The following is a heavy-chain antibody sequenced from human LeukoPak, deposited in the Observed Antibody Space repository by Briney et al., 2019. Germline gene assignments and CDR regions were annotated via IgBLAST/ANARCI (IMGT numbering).Heavy chain of an antibody. CDR2: IHTSGST. V-gene: IGHV4-61*02. Sequence: SQTLSLTCTVSGGSISSGSYYWSWIRQPAGKGLEWIGRIHTSGSTNYNPSLKSRVTISVDTSKNQFSLKLSSVTAADTAVYYCGQQPDYYYYYMDVWGKGTTVTVSS. J-gene: IGHJ6*03. D-gene: IGHD6-13*01. CDR1: GGSISSGSYY. CDR3: GQQPDYYYYYMDV.